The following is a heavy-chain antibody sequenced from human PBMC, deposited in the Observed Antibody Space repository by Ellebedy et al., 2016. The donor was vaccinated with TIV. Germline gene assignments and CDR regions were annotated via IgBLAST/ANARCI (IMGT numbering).Heavy chain of an antibody. CDR3: AKGLVVAATDGMDV. CDR1: GFTFSSYG. D-gene: IGHD2-15*01. Sequence: GESLKISCAASGFTFSSYGMHWVRQAPGKGLEWVAVISYDGSNKYYADSVKGRFTISRDNSKNTLYLQMNSLRAEDTAVYYCAKGLVVAATDGMDVWGQGTTVTVSS. V-gene: IGHV3-30*18. J-gene: IGHJ6*02. CDR2: ISYDGSNK.